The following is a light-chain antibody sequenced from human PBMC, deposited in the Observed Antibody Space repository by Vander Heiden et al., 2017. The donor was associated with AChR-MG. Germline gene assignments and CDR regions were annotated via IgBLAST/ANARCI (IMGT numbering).Light chain of an antibody. CDR2: DVN. J-gene: IGLJ2*01. V-gene: IGLV2-14*03. CDR3: SSYTINNTVV. CDR1: TNDVGGWHF. Sequence: QSAVTQPASVSGSPGQSITIPCTGTTNDVGGWHFVSWSQQHPGTAPRLLIYDVNNRASGISNRLAGSKAGNTASLTISGLQTEDEGDYYCSSYTINNTVVFGGGTKVTVL.